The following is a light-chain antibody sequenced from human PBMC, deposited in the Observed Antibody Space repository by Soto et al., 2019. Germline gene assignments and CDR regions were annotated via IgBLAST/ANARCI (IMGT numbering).Light chain of an antibody. CDR2: GAS. Sequence: EIVLTQSPGTLSLSPGERATLSCRASQSVSSSYLAWYQQKPGQAPRLLIYGASSRATGIPDRFSGSGSGTVFTLTISRLEPEDVAVYYCQQYGSSLTWTFGQGTKVEIK. V-gene: IGKV3-20*01. J-gene: IGKJ1*01. CDR3: QQYGSSLTWT. CDR1: QSVSSSY.